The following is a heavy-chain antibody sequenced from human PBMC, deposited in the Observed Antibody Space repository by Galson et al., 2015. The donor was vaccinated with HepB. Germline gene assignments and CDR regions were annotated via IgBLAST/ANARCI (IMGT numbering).Heavy chain of an antibody. CDR2: ISESGTTT. CDR3: AKAAGWFDP. CDR1: GLSFSDFY. Sequence: SLRLSCAVSGLSFSDFYMTWILQVPGKGLEWISYISESGTTTYYADSVKGRFTVSRNNAKKSLYLQMSSLRAEDTAVYYCAKAAGWFDPLGQGTLVTVSS. J-gene: IGHJ5*02. V-gene: IGHV3-11*01.